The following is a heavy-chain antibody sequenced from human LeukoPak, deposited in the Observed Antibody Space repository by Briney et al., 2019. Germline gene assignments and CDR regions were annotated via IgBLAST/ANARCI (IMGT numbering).Heavy chain of an antibody. D-gene: IGHD3-22*01. Sequence: PGGSLRLSCTASGFTFSGHWIHWVRQPPGMGLVWVSRINERGTDSMYAESVKGRFTISRDNSKNTLYLHMNSLGVEDTAVYYCARAYGTNGYYQLPINYWGQGTLVTVSS. V-gene: IGHV3-74*03. CDR1: GFTFSGHW. CDR3: ARAYGTNGYYQLPINY. CDR2: INERGTDS. J-gene: IGHJ4*02.